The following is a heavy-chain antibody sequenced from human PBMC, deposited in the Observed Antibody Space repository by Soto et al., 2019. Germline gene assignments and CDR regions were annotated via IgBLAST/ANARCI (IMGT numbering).Heavy chain of an antibody. J-gene: IGHJ1*01. CDR3: TTQSHPGYCSGGSCYPAGGVTKYFQH. CDR1: GFTFSNAW. Sequence: GGSLRLSCAASGFTFSNAWMNWVRQAPGKGLEWVGRIKSKTDGGTTDYAAPVEGSFTIPRDDSNNTLYMEMNSLKTEDTAVYYCTTQSHPGYCSGGSCYPAGGVTKYFQHWGQGTLVTVSS. D-gene: IGHD2-15*01. CDR2: IKSKTDGGTT. V-gene: IGHV3-15*07.